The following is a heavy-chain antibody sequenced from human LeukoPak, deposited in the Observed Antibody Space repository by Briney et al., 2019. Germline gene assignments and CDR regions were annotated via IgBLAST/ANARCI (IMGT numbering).Heavy chain of an antibody. CDR2: MNPNNGNT. J-gene: IGHJ4*02. CDR3: AAEQFLYYGSGSYYNEY. D-gene: IGHD3-10*01. Sequence: GASVKVSCKASGYTFTSYDINWVRQATGQGLEWMGWMNPNNGNTGYAQKFQGRVTITRNTSISTAYMELSSLRSEDTAVYYCAAEQFLYYGSGSYYNEYWGQGTLVTVSS. V-gene: IGHV1-8*03. CDR1: GYTFTSYD.